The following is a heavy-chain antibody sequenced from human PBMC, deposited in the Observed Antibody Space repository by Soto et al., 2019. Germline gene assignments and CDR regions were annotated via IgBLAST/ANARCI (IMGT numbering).Heavy chain of an antibody. CDR3: ARGNGIIRFLEWLLIFDY. D-gene: IGHD3-3*01. CDR1: GYTLTGYD. V-gene: IGHV1-8*01. Sequence: ASVKVSCKASGYTLTGYDINWVRQATGQGLEWMGWMNPNSGNTGYAQKFQGRVTMTRNTSISTAYTELSSLRSEDTAVYYYARGNGIIRFLEWLLIFDYWGQGTLVTVSS. CDR2: MNPNSGNT. J-gene: IGHJ4*02.